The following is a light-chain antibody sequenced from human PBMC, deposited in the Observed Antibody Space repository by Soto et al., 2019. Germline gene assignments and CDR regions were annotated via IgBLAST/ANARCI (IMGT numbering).Light chain of an antibody. CDR3: CSFAGYNAYPNV. Sequence: QSALTQPASVSGSPGQSITISCTGTISDVGSHNLVSWYQQHPGKAPKLIIYEVSERPSGVSTRFSGSKSGNTASLTVSGLQPDDEADYHCCSFAGYNAYPNVFGTGTKVTVL. J-gene: IGLJ1*01. CDR2: EVS. CDR1: ISDVGSHNL. V-gene: IGLV2-23*02.